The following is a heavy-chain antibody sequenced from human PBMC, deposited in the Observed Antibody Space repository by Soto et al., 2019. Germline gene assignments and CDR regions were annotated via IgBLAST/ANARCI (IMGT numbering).Heavy chain of an antibody. CDR3: ASSACLDHRLNYYGLNV. J-gene: IGHJ6*02. V-gene: IGHV1-69*01. CDR2: IIPVLGTT. D-gene: IGHD1-1*01. CDR1: GGTFPSTA. Sequence: QVLLVQSSAEVKKPGSSVKVSCKASGGTFPSTAFSWVRQAPGQGLEWMGGIIPVLGTTNYAQKFQARLTVTADASTTTVHMELSSLRSYDTAVYYCASSACLDHRLNYYGLNVWGQGTTVTVSS.